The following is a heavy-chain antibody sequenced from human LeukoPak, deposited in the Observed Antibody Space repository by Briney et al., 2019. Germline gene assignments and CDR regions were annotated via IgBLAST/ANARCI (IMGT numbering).Heavy chain of an antibody. Sequence: SQTLSLTCTASGGSISSGSYYWSWIRQPAGKGLEWIGRIYTSGSTNYNPSLKSRVTISVDTSKTQFSLKLSSVTAADTAVYYCARDSSGWGNGFGGLDSWGQGTPVSVSS. D-gene: IGHD6-19*01. CDR2: IYTSGST. CDR3: ARDSSGWGNGFGGLDS. J-gene: IGHJ4*02. V-gene: IGHV4-61*02. CDR1: GGSISSGSYY.